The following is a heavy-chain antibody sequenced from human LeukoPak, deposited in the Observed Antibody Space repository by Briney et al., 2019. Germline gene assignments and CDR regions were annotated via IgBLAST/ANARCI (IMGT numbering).Heavy chain of an antibody. CDR1: GFTFSVYT. Sequence: WGSLRLSCAASGFTFSVYTMNWVRQAPGKGLELVSSISSSSSFISYADSVKGRFTISRDNAKDSLFLQMSDLRADDTAVYYCAKNRQSSSSDFDYWGQGTLVTVSS. J-gene: IGHJ4*02. CDR3: AKNRQSSSSDFDY. CDR2: ISSSSSFI. D-gene: IGHD6-6*01. V-gene: IGHV3-21*01.